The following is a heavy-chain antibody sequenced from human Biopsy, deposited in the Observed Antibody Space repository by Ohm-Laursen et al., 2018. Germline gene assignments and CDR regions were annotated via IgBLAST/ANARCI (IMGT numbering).Heavy chain of an antibody. Sequence: SQTLSLTCTVSGGSISGSSWSWIRQAPGRGLEWVGYISYSGSTSNNPPHKSRITISVDTSKNQISQKVTSVTAADTAVYYCAKHGSGWTGDDALHIWGQGTMVTVSS. J-gene: IGHJ3*02. D-gene: IGHD6-19*01. CDR3: AKHGSGWTGDDALHI. CDR1: GGSISGSS. V-gene: IGHV4-59*08. CDR2: ISYSGST.